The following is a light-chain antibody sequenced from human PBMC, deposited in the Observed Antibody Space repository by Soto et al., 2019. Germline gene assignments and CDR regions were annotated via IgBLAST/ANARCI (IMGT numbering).Light chain of an antibody. CDR2: GAS. V-gene: IGKV3-20*01. CDR3: QQYGNSPRYT. CDR1: QSVSSSY. Sequence: EIVLTQSPGTLSLSPGERATLSCRARQSVSSSYLAWYQQKPGQAPRLLIYGASSRATDIPDRFSGSGSGTDFTLTISRLEPEDFAVYCYQQYGNSPRYTFGQGNKLEI. J-gene: IGKJ2*01.